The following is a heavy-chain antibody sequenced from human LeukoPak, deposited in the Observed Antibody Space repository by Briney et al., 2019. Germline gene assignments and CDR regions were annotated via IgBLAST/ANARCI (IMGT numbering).Heavy chain of an antibody. J-gene: IGHJ4*02. CDR1: GFTVSSNY. CDR2: IYSGGST. Sequence: PGGSLRLSCAASGFTVSSNYMSWVRQAPGKGREWVSVIYSGGSTYYADSVKGRFTISRDNSKNTLYLQMNSLRAEDTAVYYCASGWFGELTLGYWGQGTLVTASS. D-gene: IGHD3-10*01. CDR3: ASGWFGELTLGY. V-gene: IGHV3-66*01.